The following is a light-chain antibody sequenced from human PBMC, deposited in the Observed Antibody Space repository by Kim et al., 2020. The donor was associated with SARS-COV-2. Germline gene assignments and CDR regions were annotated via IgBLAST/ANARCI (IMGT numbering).Light chain of an antibody. J-gene: IGLJ2*01. V-gene: IGLV3-1*01. Sequence: SVSPGQTASISCSGDKLGDKYACWYQQRPGQSPVLVIYQDSKRPSGIPERFSGSNYGNTATLTISGTQAMDEADYYCQAWDSSTVVFGGGTQLTVL. CDR2: QDS. CDR3: QAWDSSTVV. CDR1: KLGDKY.